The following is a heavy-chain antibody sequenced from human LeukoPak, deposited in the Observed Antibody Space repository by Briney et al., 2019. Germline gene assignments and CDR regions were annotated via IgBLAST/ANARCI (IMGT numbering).Heavy chain of an antibody. CDR1: GYTFTGYY. J-gene: IGHJ5*02. CDR3: ARSRITMVRGVFNWFDP. D-gene: IGHD3-10*01. CDR2: INPNSGGT. Sequence: ASVKVSCKASGYTFTGYYMHWVRQAPGQGLEWMGWINPNSGGTNYAQKFQGRVTMTRGTSISTAYMELSRLRSDDTAVYYCARSRITMVRGVFNWFDPWGQGTLVTVSS. V-gene: IGHV1-2*02.